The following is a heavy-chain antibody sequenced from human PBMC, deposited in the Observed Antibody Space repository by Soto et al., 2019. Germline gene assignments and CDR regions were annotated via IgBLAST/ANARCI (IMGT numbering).Heavy chain of an antibody. Sequence: SQTLSLTCTVAGGSISSSRYYWGWIRQTPGRGLEWSGSIYYSGSTYYNPSLKSRVTISVDTSKNQFSLKLSSVTAADTAVYYCASPSPPYDFWSGSKMVYYGMDVWGQGTTVTVSS. CDR3: ASPSPPYDFWSGSKMVYYGMDV. V-gene: IGHV4-39*01. J-gene: IGHJ6*02. CDR2: IYYSGST. CDR1: GGSISSSRYY. D-gene: IGHD3-3*01.